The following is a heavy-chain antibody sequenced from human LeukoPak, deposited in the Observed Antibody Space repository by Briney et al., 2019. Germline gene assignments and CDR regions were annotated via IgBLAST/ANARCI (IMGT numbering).Heavy chain of an antibody. V-gene: IGHV1-2*02. J-gene: IGHJ1*01. CDR1: GYSFTGYH. CDR3: ARLTFLAAAGTPGRYFQH. Sequence: ASVKVSCEASGYSFTGYHIHWVRQAPGQGLEWMGWSNPNTGGTNYAQKFQGRVTMTRDTSNSTAYMEVSGLRSDDTAVYYCARLTFLAAAGTPGRYFQHWGQGTLVTVSS. D-gene: IGHD6-13*01. CDR2: SNPNTGGT.